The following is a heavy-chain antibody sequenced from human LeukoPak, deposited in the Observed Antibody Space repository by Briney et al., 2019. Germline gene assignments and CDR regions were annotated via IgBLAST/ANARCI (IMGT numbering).Heavy chain of an antibody. D-gene: IGHD3-22*01. CDR1: GFTFNNYV. J-gene: IGHJ4*02. Sequence: PGGSLRLSCAASGFTFNNYVMSWVRQAPGKGLEWVSAISGGGDPTYYADSVKGRFTISRDSSKNTLYLQMNSLRAEDTAVYYCARGITMIVVVIVDWGQGTLVTVSS. CDR3: ARGITMIVVVIVD. CDR2: ISGGGDPT. V-gene: IGHV3-23*01.